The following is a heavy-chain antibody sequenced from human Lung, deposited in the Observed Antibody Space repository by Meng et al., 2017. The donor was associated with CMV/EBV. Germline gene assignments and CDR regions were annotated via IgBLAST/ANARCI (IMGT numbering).Heavy chain of an antibody. CDR2: INSDGSST. Sequence: SCAASGFTFSSYWMHWVRQAPGKGLVWVSRINSDGSSTSYADSVKGRFTISRDNAKNTLYLQMNSLRAEDTAVYYCARDNPYYDFWSGYYGYYFDDXGQGXLVTVSS. V-gene: IGHV3-74*01. D-gene: IGHD3-3*01. CDR3: ARDNPYYDFWSGYYGYYFDD. CDR1: GFTFSSYW. J-gene: IGHJ4*02.